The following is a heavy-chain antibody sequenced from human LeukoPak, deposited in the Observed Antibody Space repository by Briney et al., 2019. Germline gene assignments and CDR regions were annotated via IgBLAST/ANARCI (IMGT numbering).Heavy chain of an antibody. CDR3: ARVRNAYDFWSGRGSGWFDP. D-gene: IGHD3-3*01. Sequence: PSETLSLTCTVSGGSISSYYWSWIRQPPGKGLEWIGYIYYSGSTNYNPSLKSRVTMSVDTSKNQFSLKLSSVTAADTAVYYCARVRNAYDFWSGRGSGWFDPWGQGTLVTVSS. CDR1: GGSISSYY. V-gene: IGHV4-59*12. J-gene: IGHJ5*02. CDR2: IYYSGST.